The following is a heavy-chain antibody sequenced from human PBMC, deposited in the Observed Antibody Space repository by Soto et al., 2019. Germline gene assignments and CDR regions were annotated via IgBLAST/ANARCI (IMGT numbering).Heavy chain of an antibody. CDR3: AKEMTIGRPYDY. CDR2: ISYDGSNK. J-gene: IGHJ4*02. CDR1: GFTFSSYG. Sequence: GGSLRLSCAASGFTFSSYGMHWVRQAPGKGLEWVAVISYDGSNKYYADFVGGRFTISRDNSKNTLYLQMSSLRAEDTAVYYCAKEMTIGRPYDYWGQGTLVTVSS. V-gene: IGHV3-30*18.